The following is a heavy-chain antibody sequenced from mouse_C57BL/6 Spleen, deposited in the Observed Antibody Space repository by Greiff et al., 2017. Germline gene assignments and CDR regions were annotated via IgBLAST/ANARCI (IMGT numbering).Heavy chain of an antibody. CDR1: GFTFSSYG. CDR2: ISSGGSYT. CDR3: ARHERIHPFDY. V-gene: IGHV5-6*02. J-gene: IGHJ2*01. D-gene: IGHD1-2*01. Sequence: DVKLVESGGDLVKPGASLKLSCAASGFTFSSYGMSWVRQTPDKRLEWVATISSGGSYTYYPDSVKGRFTISRDNAKNSLYLQMSSLKSEDTAMYYCARHERIHPFDYWGQGTTLTVSS.